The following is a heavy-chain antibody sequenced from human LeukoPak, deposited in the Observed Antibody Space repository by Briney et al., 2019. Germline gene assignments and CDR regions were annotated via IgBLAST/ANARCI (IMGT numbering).Heavy chain of an antibody. J-gene: IGHJ5*02. D-gene: IGHD4-11*01. V-gene: IGHV4-4*07. Sequence: SETLSLTCTVSGGSISSYYWSWIRQPAGKGLEWIGRIYTSGSTNYNPSLKSRVTMSVDTSKNQFSLKLSSVTAADTAVYYCAASRPETYDYPIQNWFDPWGQGTLVTVSS. CDR2: IYTSGST. CDR3: AASRPETYDYPIQNWFDP. CDR1: GGSISSYY.